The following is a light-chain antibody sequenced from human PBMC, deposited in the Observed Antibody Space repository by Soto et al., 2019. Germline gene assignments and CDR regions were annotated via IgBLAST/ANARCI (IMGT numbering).Light chain of an antibody. Sequence: EIILKQSPGTLSLYTGERATLSCRASQSLTNNYSAWYQQKPGRALRLLIDGASARATGIPDSFSGSGSGTDFTLTISRLEAEDVAVYYCQQYKAVVTFGQGTKVDI. CDR1: QSLTNNY. CDR3: QQYKAVVT. CDR2: GAS. V-gene: IGKV3-20*01. J-gene: IGKJ1*01.